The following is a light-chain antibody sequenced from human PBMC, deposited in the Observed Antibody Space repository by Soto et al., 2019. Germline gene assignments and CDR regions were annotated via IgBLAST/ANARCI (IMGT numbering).Light chain of an antibody. J-gene: IGKJ5*01. CDR1: QSIRTW. V-gene: IGKV1-5*03. Sequence: DIPMTQSPSTLSASIGDSVTITCRASQSIRTWLAWHQQKPGKAPNLLIYRASSLGSGVSSRFSGSGSGTEFTLTISSLQPGDVAIYYCQQYDRFPITFGQGTRLEIK. CDR2: RAS. CDR3: QQYDRFPIT.